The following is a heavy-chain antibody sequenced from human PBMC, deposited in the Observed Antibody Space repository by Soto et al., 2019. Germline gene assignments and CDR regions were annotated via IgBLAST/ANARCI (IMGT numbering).Heavy chain of an antibody. CDR2: NYYIGTG. CDR1: GASVTSPD. D-gene: IGHD6-25*01. CDR3: ARSTSYTDSGLDP. J-gene: IGHJ5*02. V-gene: IGHV4-59*02. Sequence: ETLPLTLVVSGASVTSPDWRWIRQPPGTGLESIGLNYYIGTGEYNPSLKSRATISVDTSKNLCSLILTSVTDADTAVYFCARSTSYTDSGLDPWRQGTPVTVSS.